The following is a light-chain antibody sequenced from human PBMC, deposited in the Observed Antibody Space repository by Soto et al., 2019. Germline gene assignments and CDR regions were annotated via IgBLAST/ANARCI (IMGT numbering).Light chain of an antibody. J-gene: IGKJ1*01. CDR3: HQYYTPPQP. V-gene: IGKV4-1*01. CDR1: QSVLFNSNNKNY. CDR2: WAS. Sequence: DIVMTQSPDSLAVSRGERATIHCRSSQSVLFNSNNKNYLAWYQQRPGQPPKLLIYWASTRRSGVPDRFSGSGSGTNFTLTISSLQAEDVAVYYCHQYYTPPQPFGQGTKVEIK.